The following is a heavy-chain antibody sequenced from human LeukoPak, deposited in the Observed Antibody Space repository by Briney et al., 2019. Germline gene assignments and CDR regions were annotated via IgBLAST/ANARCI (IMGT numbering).Heavy chain of an antibody. V-gene: IGHV3-30-3*01. Sequence: GGSLRLSCAGSRFIFSSYAMHWVRQARGKGLEWVAVISYDGSNKYYADSVKGRFTISRDNSKNTLYLQMNSLRAEDTAVYYCARDRLAGPWENWFDPWGQGTLVTVSS. D-gene: IGHD1-26*01. J-gene: IGHJ5*02. CDR3: ARDRLAGPWENWFDP. CDR2: ISYDGSNK. CDR1: RFIFSSYA.